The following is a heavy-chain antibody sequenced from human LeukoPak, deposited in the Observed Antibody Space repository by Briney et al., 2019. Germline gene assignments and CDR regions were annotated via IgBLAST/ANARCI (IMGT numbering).Heavy chain of an antibody. Sequence: GGSLRLSCAASGFTFSSYAMHWVRQAPGKGLEWVAVISYDGSNKYYADSVKDRFTISRDNSKNTLYLQMNSLRAEDTAVYYCAREVGATDYYGMDVWGQGTTVTVSS. CDR2: ISYDGSNK. CDR1: GFTFSSYA. V-gene: IGHV3-30-3*01. CDR3: AREVGATDYYGMDV. D-gene: IGHD1-26*01. J-gene: IGHJ6*02.